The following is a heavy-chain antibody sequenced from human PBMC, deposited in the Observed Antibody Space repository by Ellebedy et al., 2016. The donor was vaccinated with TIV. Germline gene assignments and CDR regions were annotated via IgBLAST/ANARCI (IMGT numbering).Heavy chain of an antibody. Sequence: AASVKVSCKASGYTFTSYGISWVRQAPGQGLEWMGWISANNGNTNYAQKFQGRVTMTTDTPTRTASMELRSLGSDDTAVYYCARGNYYDGSGYYSGVYDYWGQGTLVTVSS. CDR3: ARGNYYDGSGYYSGVYDY. J-gene: IGHJ4*02. V-gene: IGHV1-18*01. CDR1: GYTFTSYG. D-gene: IGHD3-22*01. CDR2: ISANNGNT.